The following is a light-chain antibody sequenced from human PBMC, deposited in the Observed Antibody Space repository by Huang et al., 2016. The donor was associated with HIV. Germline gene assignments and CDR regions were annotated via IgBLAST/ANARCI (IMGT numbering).Light chain of an antibody. CDR2: KAS. CDR1: QSISAY. J-gene: IGKJ1*01. CDR3: QEYSTYSA. V-gene: IGKV1-5*03. Sequence: QMTQSPSTLSASVGDRVTITCRASQSISAYLAWYQHQPGKAPKLLIYKASYLQSGVPSGFSGGGSGTDFTLTISSLQPDDSATYYCQEYSTYSAFGQGTKVEVK.